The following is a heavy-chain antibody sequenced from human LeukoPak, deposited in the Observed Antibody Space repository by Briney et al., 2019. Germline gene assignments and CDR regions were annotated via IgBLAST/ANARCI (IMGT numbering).Heavy chain of an antibody. J-gene: IGHJ4*02. D-gene: IGHD5-24*01. CDR1: GFTFSTYV. CDR3: ARGAGYNYPYYFDY. V-gene: IGHV3-30-3*01. Sequence: GGSLRLSCAASGFTFSTYVIHWVRQAPGKGLEWVAVISYDGSNKYYADSVKGRFTISRDNSRNTLYLQMNSLRAEDTALYYCARGAGYNYPYYFDYWGQGTLVTVSS. CDR2: ISYDGSNK.